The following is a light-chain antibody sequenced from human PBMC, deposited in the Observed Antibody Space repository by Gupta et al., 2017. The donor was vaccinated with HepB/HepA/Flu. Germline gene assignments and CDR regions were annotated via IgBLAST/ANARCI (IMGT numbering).Light chain of an antibody. V-gene: IGKV4-1*01. CDR2: WAF. CDR1: QSVLYSSNNQNY. Sequence: DSVLTYPPHSLAVSLGERATINCKPSQSVLYSSNNQNYLSWYQQKAGQPPKLLIYWAFARESGVPERFSGSGSGTDFTLTISRLQADDVAVYSCQHEVLTPPTFGHGTKVDI. J-gene: IGKJ3*01. CDR3: QHEVLTPPT.